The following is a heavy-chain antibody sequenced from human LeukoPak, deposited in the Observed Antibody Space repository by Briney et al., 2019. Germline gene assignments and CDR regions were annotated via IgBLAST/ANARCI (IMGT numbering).Heavy chain of an antibody. V-gene: IGHV3-23*01. CDR3: AKDVASGTYYDY. CDR1: GFTFSTYG. Sequence: GGSLRLSCAASGFTFSTYGMHWVRQAPGRGLEWVSSIGESGSYTYYADSVKGRFTVSRDNSESTLYLQMSSLRAEDTAHYYCAKDVASGTYYDYWGQGTLVTVSS. CDR2: IGESGSYT. D-gene: IGHD1-26*01. J-gene: IGHJ4*02.